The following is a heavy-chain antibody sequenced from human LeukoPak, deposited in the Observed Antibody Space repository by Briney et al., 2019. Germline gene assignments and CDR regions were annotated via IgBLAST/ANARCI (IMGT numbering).Heavy chain of an antibody. D-gene: IGHD3-10*01. CDR3: ASPGGGAFDI. CDR2: IYYSGST. J-gene: IGHJ3*02. V-gene: IGHV4-39*01. CDR1: GGSISGSSYY. Sequence: SETLSLTCTVSGGSISGSSYYWGWLRQPPGRGLEWIVSIYYSGSTHYNSSLKSRVTISVDTAKNQCSRRLSSVTAADTAVYYGASPGGGAFDIWGQGTMVTVSS.